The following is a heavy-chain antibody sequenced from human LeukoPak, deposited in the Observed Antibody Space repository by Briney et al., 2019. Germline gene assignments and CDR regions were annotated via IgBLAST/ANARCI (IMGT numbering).Heavy chain of an antibody. Sequence: SETLSLTPTVSGGSLSSHYWSWIRQPPGKGLERIGYLYYSGTTNYNPALKSRVTISVDTSKNKFSLKLSSVTAADTAVYYCARAGITIFGVVYDAFDIWGQGTMVTVSS. CDR3: ARAGITIFGVVYDAFDI. D-gene: IGHD3-3*01. J-gene: IGHJ3*02. CDR2: LYYSGTT. V-gene: IGHV4-59*11. CDR1: GGSLSSHY.